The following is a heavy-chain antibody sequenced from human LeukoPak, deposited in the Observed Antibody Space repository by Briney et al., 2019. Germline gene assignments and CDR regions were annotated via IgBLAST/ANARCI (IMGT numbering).Heavy chain of an antibody. V-gene: IGHV1-18*01. J-gene: IGHJ5*02. CDR1: GGTFSSYG. D-gene: IGHD6-19*01. Sequence: ASVKVSCKASGGTFSSYGISWVRQAPGQGLEWMGWISAYNGNTNYAQKLQGRVTMTTDTSTSTAYMELRSLRSDDTAVYYCARLDLGGSGWQGNWFDPWGQGTLVTVSS. CDR2: ISAYNGNT. CDR3: ARLDLGGSGWQGNWFDP.